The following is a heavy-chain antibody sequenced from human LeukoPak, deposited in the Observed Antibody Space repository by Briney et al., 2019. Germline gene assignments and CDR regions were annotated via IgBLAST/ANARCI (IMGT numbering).Heavy chain of an antibody. V-gene: IGHV4-34*01. CDR3: ARLPPQYVFFDF. CDR1: GGSSSAYY. Sequence: SETLSLTCAVYGGSSSAYYWSWIRQPPGKGLEWIGEINHSGSTKYNPSLNSRVTISVEMSKNQFSLKVRSVTAADTAVYYCARLPPQYVFFDFWGQGTLVTVSS. CDR2: INHSGST. J-gene: IGHJ4*02. D-gene: IGHD2-8*01.